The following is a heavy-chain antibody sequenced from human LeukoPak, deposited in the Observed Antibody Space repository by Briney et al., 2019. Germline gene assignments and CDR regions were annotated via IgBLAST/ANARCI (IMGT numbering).Heavy chain of an antibody. J-gene: IGHJ4*02. CDR3: ARDPHCYDSSGYV. Sequence: GSSVKVSCKSSGGTFSSYAISWVRQAPGQGLEWMGRIIPIVGVGNYAQKFQGRVTITADRSTSTVYMELSSLRSEDTAMYYCARDPHCYDSSGYVWGQGTLVTVSS. D-gene: IGHD3-22*01. V-gene: IGHV1-69*04. CDR1: GGTFSSYA. CDR2: IIPIVGVG.